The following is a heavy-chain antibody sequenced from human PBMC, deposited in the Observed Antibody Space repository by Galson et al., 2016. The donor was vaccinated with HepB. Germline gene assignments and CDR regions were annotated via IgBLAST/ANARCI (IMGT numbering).Heavy chain of an antibody. V-gene: IGHV4-61*02. Sequence: TLSLTCTVSGGSISSDTYYWSWIRQPAGKGLEWIGRIYTSGSTDYNPSLKSRVTVSVDTSKNQFSLQLFSVTAADTAVYYCARGEGYNLYWGQGTLVTVSS. J-gene: IGHJ4*02. CDR1: GGSISSDTYY. CDR2: IYTSGST. CDR3: ARGEGYNLY. D-gene: IGHD5-24*01.